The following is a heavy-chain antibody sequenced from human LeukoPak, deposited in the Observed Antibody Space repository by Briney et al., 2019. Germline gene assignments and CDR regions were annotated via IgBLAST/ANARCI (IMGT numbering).Heavy chain of an antibody. Sequence: GGSLTLSCAASGFTFSNYWMTWVGQAPGKGREWVANIKQDGSQKYYVDSVKGRFTVSRDNAKISVYLQMNSLRAEDTAVYYCARIGYSSSSLDYWGQGTLVTVSS. CDR3: ARIGYSSSSLDY. J-gene: IGHJ4*02. V-gene: IGHV3-7*01. CDR2: IKQDGSQK. D-gene: IGHD6-6*01. CDR1: GFTFSNYW.